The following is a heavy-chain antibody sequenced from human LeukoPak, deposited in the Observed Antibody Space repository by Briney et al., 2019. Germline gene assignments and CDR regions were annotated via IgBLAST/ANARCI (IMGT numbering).Heavy chain of an antibody. J-gene: IGHJ4*02. D-gene: IGHD6-6*01. CDR3: ARDDSSSSEYYFDY. CDR1: GFTSSHYG. CDR2: ITYDGTNK. Sequence: GGSLRLSCAASGFTSSHYGMHWVRQAPGKRLEWVAVITYDGTNKYYADSVKGRFTMSRDNSKNTLYLQMNSLRAEDTAVYYCARDDSSSSEYYFDYWGQGTLVTVSS. V-gene: IGHV3-30*03.